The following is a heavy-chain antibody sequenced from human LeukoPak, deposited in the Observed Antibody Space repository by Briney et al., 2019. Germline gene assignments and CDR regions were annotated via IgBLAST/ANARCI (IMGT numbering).Heavy chain of an antibody. Sequence: GASVKVSCEASGGTFSSYAISWVRQAPGQGLEWMGGIIPILGTANYAQKFQGRVTITADESTSTAYMELSSLRSEDTAVYYCARGPVELERLSSEYFQHWGQGTLVTVSS. V-gene: IGHV1-69*13. CDR1: GGTFSSYA. CDR3: ARGPVELERLSSEYFQH. CDR2: IIPILGTA. D-gene: IGHD1-1*01. J-gene: IGHJ1*01.